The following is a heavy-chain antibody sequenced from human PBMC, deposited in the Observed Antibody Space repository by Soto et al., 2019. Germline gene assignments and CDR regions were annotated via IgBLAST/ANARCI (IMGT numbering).Heavy chain of an antibody. V-gene: IGHV1-69*01. CDR2: IIPIFGTA. D-gene: IGHD3-9*01. CDR3: ARGSGGALRYFDGAPLDY. J-gene: IGHJ4*02. CDR1: GGTFSSYA. Sequence: QVQLVQSGAEVKKPGSSVKVSCKASGGTFSSYAISWVRQAPGQGLEWMGGIIPIFGTANYAQKFQGRVTITADESTSTAYIELSSLRSEDTAVYYCARGSGGALRYFDGAPLDYWGQGTLVTVSS.